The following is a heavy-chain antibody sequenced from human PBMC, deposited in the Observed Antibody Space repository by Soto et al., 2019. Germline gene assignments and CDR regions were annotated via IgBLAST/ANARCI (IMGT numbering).Heavy chain of an antibody. Sequence: QVQLVQSGAEVKKPGSSVKVSCKASGGTFSSYTISWVRQAPGQGLEWMGRIIPILGIANYAQKFQGRVTITADKATSTAYMELSSLRSEDTAVYYCARDRGSGHFDYWGQGTLVTVSS. CDR3: ARDRGSGHFDY. D-gene: IGHD3-10*01. CDR2: IIPILGIA. CDR1: GGTFSSYT. V-gene: IGHV1-69*08. J-gene: IGHJ4*02.